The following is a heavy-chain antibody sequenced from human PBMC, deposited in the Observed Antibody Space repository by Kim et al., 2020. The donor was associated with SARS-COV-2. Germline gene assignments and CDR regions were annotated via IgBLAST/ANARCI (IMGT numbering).Heavy chain of an antibody. J-gene: IGHJ2*01. CDR3: ARGFLVGATTSGYFDL. CDR2: IIPIFGTA. D-gene: IGHD1-26*01. Sequence: SVKVSCKASGGTFSSYAISWVRQAPGQGLEWMGGIIPIFGTANYAQKFQGRVTITADESTSTAYMELSSLRSEDTAVYYCARGFLVGATTSGYFDLWGRGTLVTVSS. CDR1: GGTFSSYA. V-gene: IGHV1-69*13.